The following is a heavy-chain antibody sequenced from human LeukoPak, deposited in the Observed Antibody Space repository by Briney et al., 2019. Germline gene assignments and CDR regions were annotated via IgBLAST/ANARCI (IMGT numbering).Heavy chain of an antibody. D-gene: IGHD3-16*02. Sequence: SVTVSCKASGGTFSSYAISWLRQAPGQGLEWMGRIIPIFGIANYAQKFQGRVTITADKSTSTAYMELSSLRSEDTAVYYCARADRLSGPLDYWGQGPLVTVS. CDR3: ARADRLSGPLDY. CDR1: GGTFSSYA. CDR2: IIPIFGIA. J-gene: IGHJ4*02. V-gene: IGHV1-69*04.